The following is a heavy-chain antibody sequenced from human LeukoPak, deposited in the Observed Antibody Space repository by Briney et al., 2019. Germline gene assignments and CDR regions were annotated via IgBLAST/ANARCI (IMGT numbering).Heavy chain of an antibody. D-gene: IGHD4-17*01. CDR1: GGSISSYY. CDR2: IYYSGST. V-gene: IGHV4-59*08. J-gene: IGHJ4*02. CDR3: ARGGNYGDYDGYFDY. Sequence: SETLSLTCTVSGGSISSYYWSWIRQPRGKGLEWIGYIYYSGSTNCNPSLRSRVTISVDTSKNQFSLKLSSVTAADTAVYYCARGGNYGDYDGYFDYWGQGTLVTVSS.